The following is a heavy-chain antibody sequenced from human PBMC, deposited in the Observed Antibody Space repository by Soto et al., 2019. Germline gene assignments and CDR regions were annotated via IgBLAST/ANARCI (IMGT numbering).Heavy chain of an antibody. D-gene: IGHD1-26*01. Sequence: GASLKVSCKSSGYPFTSYAIHWVRQAPGQRLEWMGWINAGNGNTKYSQKFQGRVTITRDTSASTAYMELSSLRSEDTAVYYCARDLGGWADYWGQGTLVTVSS. J-gene: IGHJ4*02. CDR3: ARDLGGWADY. CDR1: GYPFTSYA. CDR2: INAGNGNT. V-gene: IGHV1-3*01.